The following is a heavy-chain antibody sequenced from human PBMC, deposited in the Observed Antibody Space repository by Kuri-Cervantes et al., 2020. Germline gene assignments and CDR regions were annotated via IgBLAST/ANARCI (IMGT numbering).Heavy chain of an antibody. D-gene: IGHD1-1*01. Sequence: GGSLRLSCAASGFTFSNYAMHWVRQAPGKGLEWVAVAWHDGTIKYYADSVRGRFTISRDNSKKMVFLQMNSLRSEDTAVYYCCKDHEGYNWRHDSWGRGTLVTVSS. J-gene: IGHJ4*02. CDR3: CKDHEGYNWRHDS. CDR2: AWHDGTIK. CDR1: GFTFSNYA. V-gene: IGHV3-30*02.